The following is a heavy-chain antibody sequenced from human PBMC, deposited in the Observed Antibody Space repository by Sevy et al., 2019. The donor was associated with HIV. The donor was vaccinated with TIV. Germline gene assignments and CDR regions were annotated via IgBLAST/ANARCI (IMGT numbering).Heavy chain of an antibody. J-gene: IGHJ6*03. Sequence: GGSLRLSCAASGFTFSSYDMHWVRQAPGKGLEWVAGISYDGKNKYYVDSVKGRFTISRDNSKNILNLQVNSLRAEDTAVYHVSCVALTFVGDPYEYHSCMDVWGKGTTVTVSS. CDR3: SCVALTFVGDPYEYHSCMDV. V-gene: IGHV3-30*03. CDR2: ISYDGKNK. CDR1: GFTFSSYD. D-gene: IGHD3-16*01.